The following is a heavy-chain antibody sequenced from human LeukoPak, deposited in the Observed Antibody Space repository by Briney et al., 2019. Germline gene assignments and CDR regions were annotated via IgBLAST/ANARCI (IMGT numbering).Heavy chain of an antibody. J-gene: IGHJ4*02. Sequence: KPSETLSLTCTVSGGSISSYYWSWIRQPAGKGLEWIGRIYTSGSTNYNPSLKSRITMSVDTSKNQFSLKLSSVTAADTAVYYCARVGSGWYRGYFDYWGQGTLVTVSS. CDR1: GGSISSYY. CDR2: IYTSGST. CDR3: ARVGSGWYRGYFDY. V-gene: IGHV4-4*07. D-gene: IGHD6-19*01.